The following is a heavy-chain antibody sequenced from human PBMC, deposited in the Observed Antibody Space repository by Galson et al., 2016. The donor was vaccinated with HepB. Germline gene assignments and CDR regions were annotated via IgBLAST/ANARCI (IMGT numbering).Heavy chain of an antibody. CDR2: LSGGGGNT. J-gene: IGHJ5*02. CDR1: GFTFSSFA. V-gene: IGHV3-23*01. D-gene: IGHD3-3*01. Sequence: FLRLSCAASGFTFSSFAFNWCRHAPGKGLEWLAGLSGGGGNTYYADSVKGRFTISRDNSKNIVYLQMNTLRLEDTAIYSCAKAPSSAVRCPFGVNWFDPWGQGTLVTVSS. CDR3: AKAPSSAVRCPFGVNWFDP.